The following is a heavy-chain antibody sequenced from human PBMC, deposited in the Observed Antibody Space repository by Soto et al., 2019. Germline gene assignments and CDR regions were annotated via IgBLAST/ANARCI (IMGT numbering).Heavy chain of an antibody. V-gene: IGHV3-74*03. CDR1: GFTFRTYW. D-gene: IGHD3-22*01. J-gene: IGHJ4*02. Sequence: PGGSLRLCCVASGFTFRTYWMHWVRQAPGKGLVWVSRINPDGSTTMYADSVKGRFTISRDNGKNTVYLQMNSLRAEDTAVYYCARATYYYDRSGYLYYFDYWGQGTLVTVSS. CDR3: ARATYYYDRSGYLYYFDY. CDR2: INPDGSTT.